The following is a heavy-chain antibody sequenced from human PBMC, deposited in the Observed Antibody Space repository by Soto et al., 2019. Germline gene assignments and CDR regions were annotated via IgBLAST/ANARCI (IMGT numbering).Heavy chain of an antibody. CDR2: IYYSGST. D-gene: IGHD3-22*01. V-gene: IGHV4-30-4*01. CDR3: ARCTTSTYYYDSSGFDPRYYFDY. Sequence: SETLSLTCTVSGGSISSGDYYWSWIRQPPGKGLEWIGYIYYSGSTYYNPSLKSRVTISVDTSKNQLSLKLSSVTAADTAVYYCARCTTSTYYYDSSGFDPRYYFDYWGQGTLVTVSS. CDR1: GGSISSGDYY. J-gene: IGHJ4*02.